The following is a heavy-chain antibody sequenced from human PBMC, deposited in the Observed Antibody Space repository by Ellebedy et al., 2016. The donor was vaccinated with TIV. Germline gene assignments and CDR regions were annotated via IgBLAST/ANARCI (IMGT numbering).Heavy chain of an antibody. CDR1: RYIFTRYD. Sequence: ASVKVSXXASRYIFTRYDINWVRQAPGQGLEWLGWMNPDSGNTGYAHEFHGRVTMTRNTSISTAYMELSSLRSEDTAVYYCARAPSSTTCYSTFTLCYYYMDVWGKGNTVTVSS. CDR3: ARAPSSTTCYSTFTLCYYYMDV. V-gene: IGHV1-8*01. CDR2: MNPDSGNT. D-gene: IGHD2-2*01. J-gene: IGHJ6*03.